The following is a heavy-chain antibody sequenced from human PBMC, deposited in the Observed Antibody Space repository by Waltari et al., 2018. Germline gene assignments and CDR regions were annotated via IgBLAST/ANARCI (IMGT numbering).Heavy chain of an antibody. CDR1: GYTFSDYY. V-gene: IGHV1-2*02. J-gene: IGHJ4*02. CDR2: INPNREST. Sequence: QVQLVQSGAEVKKPGASVKVSCKAFGYTFSDYYMHWVRQAPGQGLEWMGCINPNRESTKYAQKCQGRVTLTRDTSINTVYMELSSLRSDDTALYYCARDGSFDFWGQGTLVTVSS. CDR3: ARDGSFDF.